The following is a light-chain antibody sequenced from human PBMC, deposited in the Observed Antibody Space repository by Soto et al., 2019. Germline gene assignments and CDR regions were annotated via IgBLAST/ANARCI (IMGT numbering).Light chain of an antibody. CDR3: SARTARRNIV. CDR1: SSDVGDYDY. J-gene: IGLJ7*01. CDR2: EVT. V-gene: IGLV2-8*01. Sequence: QSALTQPPSASGSPGQSVTISCTGTSSDVGDYDYVSWYQQHPGKAPKLMIYEVTKRPSGVPDRFSGSKSGNTASLTVSGLQAEDEADYYCSARTARRNIVFGGGTQLTVL.